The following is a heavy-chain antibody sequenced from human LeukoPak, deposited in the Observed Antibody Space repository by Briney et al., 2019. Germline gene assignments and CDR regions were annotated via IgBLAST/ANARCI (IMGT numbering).Heavy chain of an antibody. V-gene: IGHV1-69*13. CDR3: AREPRAAAGNFDY. CDR2: IIPIFGTA. CDR1: GGTFSSDA. J-gene: IGHJ4*02. Sequence: ASLNVSCNASGGTFSSDAINWVRQAPGQGLEWMGGIIPIFGTANYAQKFQGRVTITADESTSTAYMELSSLRSEDTAVYSCAREPRAAAGNFDYWGQGTLVTVSS. D-gene: IGHD6-13*01.